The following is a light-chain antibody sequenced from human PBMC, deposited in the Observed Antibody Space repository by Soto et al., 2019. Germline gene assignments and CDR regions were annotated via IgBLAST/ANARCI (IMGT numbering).Light chain of an antibody. CDR3: CSYAGSSTLV. CDR2: EGS. CDR1: SSDVGSYNL. Sequence: QSALTQPASVSGSPGQSITISCTGTSSDVGSYNLVSWYQQHPGKAPKLMIYEGSKRPSGVSNRFSGPKSGNTASLTISGLQAEDEADYYCCSYAGSSTLVFGGGTKVTVL. V-gene: IGLV2-23*01. J-gene: IGLJ2*01.